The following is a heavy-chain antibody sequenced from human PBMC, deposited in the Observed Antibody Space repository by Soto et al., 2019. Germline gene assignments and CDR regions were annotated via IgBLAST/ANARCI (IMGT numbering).Heavy chain of an antibody. CDR3: AKRGRGAVAFDY. D-gene: IGHD6-19*01. Sequence: EVQLLESGGGVVQPGGSLRLSCAASGFTFSSYAMSWVRQAPGKGLEWVSAISGSGGSTYYADSVKGRFTISRDNSKNTLYLQMNSLRAEDTAVYYCAKRGRGAVAFDYWGQGTLVTVSS. J-gene: IGHJ4*02. CDR1: GFTFSSYA. CDR2: ISGSGGST. V-gene: IGHV3-23*01.